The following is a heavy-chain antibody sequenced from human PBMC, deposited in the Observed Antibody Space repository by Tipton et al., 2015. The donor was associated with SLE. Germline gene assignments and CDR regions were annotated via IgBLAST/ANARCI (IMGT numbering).Heavy chain of an antibody. J-gene: IGHJ4*02. CDR2: INHSGST. Sequence: TLSLTCTVSGGSFSGYYWSWIRQPPGKGLEWIGEINHSGSTNYNPSLKSRVTISVDTSKNQFSLKLSSVTAADTAVYYCARAGYCSSGSCQGEFDYWGQGTLVTVSS. CDR3: ARAGYCSSGSCQGEFDY. CDR1: GGSFSGYY. V-gene: IGHV4-34*01. D-gene: IGHD2-15*01.